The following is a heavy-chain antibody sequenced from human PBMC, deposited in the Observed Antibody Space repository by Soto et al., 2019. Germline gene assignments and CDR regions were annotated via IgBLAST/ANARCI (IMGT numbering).Heavy chain of an antibody. CDR1: GFTFSSYA. D-gene: IGHD6-13*01. Sequence: QVQLVESGGGVVQPGRSLRLSCAASGFTFSSYAMHWVRQAPGKGLEWVAVISYDGSNKYYADSVKGQFTISRDNSKNTLYLQMNSLRAEDTAVYYCARTHSSSWYYSFDYWGQGTLVTVSS. V-gene: IGHV3-30-3*01. J-gene: IGHJ4*02. CDR2: ISYDGSNK. CDR3: ARTHSSSWYYSFDY.